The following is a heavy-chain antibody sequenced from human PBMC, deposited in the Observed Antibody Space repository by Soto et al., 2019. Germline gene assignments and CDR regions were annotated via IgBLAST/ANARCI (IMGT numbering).Heavy chain of an antibody. J-gene: IGHJ4*02. CDR2: VTASGGGT. CDR1: GFIFNNYA. D-gene: IGHD5-18*01. V-gene: IGHV3-23*01. CDR3: AKALVPALTAKFGY. Sequence: GGSLRLSCAASGFIFNNYAMTWVRQAPGKGLEWVSTVTASGGGTFHANSVKGRFTISRDNSGNTLHLQMSSLRVEDTALYYCAKALVPALTAKFGYWGQGTLVTVSS.